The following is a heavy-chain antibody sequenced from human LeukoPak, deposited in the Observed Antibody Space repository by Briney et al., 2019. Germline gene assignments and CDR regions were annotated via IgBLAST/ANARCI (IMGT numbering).Heavy chain of an antibody. Sequence: KRGESLKISCKGSGYSFTSYWIGWVRQMPGKGLEWMGIIYPGDSDTRYSPSLQGQVTISADKSISTAYLQWSSLKASDTAMYYCARPYCSSTSCYGYNAFDIWGQGTMVTVSS. CDR1: GYSFTSYW. CDR2: IYPGDSDT. V-gene: IGHV5-51*01. D-gene: IGHD2-2*01. J-gene: IGHJ3*02. CDR3: ARPYCSSTSCYGYNAFDI.